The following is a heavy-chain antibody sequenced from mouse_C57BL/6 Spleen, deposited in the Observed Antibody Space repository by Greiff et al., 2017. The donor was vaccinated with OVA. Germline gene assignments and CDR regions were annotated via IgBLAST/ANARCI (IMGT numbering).Heavy chain of an antibody. CDR2: IDPSDSYT. CDR1: GYTFTSYW. D-gene: IGHD1-1*01. Sequence: QVQLQQPGAELVRPGTSVKLSCKASGYTFTSYWMHWVKQRPGQGLEWIGVIDPSDSYTNYNQKFKGKAPLTVDTSSSTAYMQLSSLTSEDSAVYYCARPPYYGSSYGYAMDYWGQGTSVTVSS. J-gene: IGHJ4*01. V-gene: IGHV1-59*01. CDR3: ARPPYYGSSYGYAMDY.